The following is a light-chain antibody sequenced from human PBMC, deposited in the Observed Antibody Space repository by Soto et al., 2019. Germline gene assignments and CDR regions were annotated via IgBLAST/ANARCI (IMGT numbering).Light chain of an antibody. Sequence: QSALTQPASVSGSPGQSITISCTGTSSDVGGYNYVYWYQQHPGKVPKLMIYDVTNRPSGVSNRLSGSKSGNTASLTISGLQAEDEADYYCNSYTSSSTYVFGTGTKLTVL. CDR3: NSYTSSSTYV. CDR2: DVT. CDR1: SSDVGGYNY. J-gene: IGLJ1*01. V-gene: IGLV2-14*03.